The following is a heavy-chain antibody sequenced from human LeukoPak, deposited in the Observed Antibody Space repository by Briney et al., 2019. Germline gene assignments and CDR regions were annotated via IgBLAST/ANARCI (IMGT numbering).Heavy chain of an antibody. Sequence: SETLSLTCIVSGGSISSSSYYWGWIRQPPGKGLEWIGNMYYSGSASYNPSLKSRVTISVDTSKNQLSLKLNSVTAADTAMYYCASVLGGHVFDIWGQGTMVTVSS. CDR1: GGSISSSSYY. J-gene: IGHJ3*02. CDR2: MYYSGSA. CDR3: ASVLGGHVFDI. D-gene: IGHD3-16*01. V-gene: IGHV4-39*07.